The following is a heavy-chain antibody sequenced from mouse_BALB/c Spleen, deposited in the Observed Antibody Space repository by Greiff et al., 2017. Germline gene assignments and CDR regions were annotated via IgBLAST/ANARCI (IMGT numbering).Heavy chain of an antibody. Sequence: EVQLQQSGPELMKPGASVKISCKASGYSFTSYYMHWVKQSHGKSLEWIGYIDPFNGGTSYNQKFKGKATLTVDKSSSTAYMHLSSLTSEDSAVYYCALSGWVYFDYWGQGTTLTVSS. CDR2: IDPFNGGT. CDR1: GYSFTSYY. V-gene: IGHV1S135*01. D-gene: IGHD1-1*02. CDR3: ALSGWVYFDY. J-gene: IGHJ2*01.